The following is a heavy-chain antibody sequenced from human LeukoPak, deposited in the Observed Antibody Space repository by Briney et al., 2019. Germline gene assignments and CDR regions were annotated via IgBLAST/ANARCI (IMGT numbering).Heavy chain of an antibody. J-gene: IGHJ4*02. D-gene: IGHD3-16*01. Sequence: GGSLRLSCAASGFTFSSYAMTWVRQAPGKGLEWVSVISGSGGITYYADSVKGRFTISRDNSKNTLYLQMNTLRAEDTAVYYCARVNVCPRCHFDYWGQGTLVTVSS. V-gene: IGHV3-23*01. CDR1: GFTFSSYA. CDR3: ARVNVCPRCHFDY. CDR2: ISGSGGIT.